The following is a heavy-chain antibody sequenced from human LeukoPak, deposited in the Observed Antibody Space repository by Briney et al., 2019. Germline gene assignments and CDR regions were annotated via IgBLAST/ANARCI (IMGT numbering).Heavy chain of an antibody. CDR2: INHSGST. Sequence: PSETLSLTCAVYGGSFSGYYWSWIRQPPGKGLEWIGEINHSGSTNYNPSLKSRVTISVDTSKNQFSLKLSSVTAADTAVYYCVRDRIAVAATPYFDYWGQGTLVTVSS. CDR1: GGSFSGYY. CDR3: VRDRIAVAATPYFDY. V-gene: IGHV4-34*01. D-gene: IGHD6-19*01. J-gene: IGHJ4*02.